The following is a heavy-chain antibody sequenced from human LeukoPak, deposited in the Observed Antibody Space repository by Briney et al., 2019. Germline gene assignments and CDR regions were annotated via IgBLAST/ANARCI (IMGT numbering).Heavy chain of an antibody. CDR1: GFTFSSYA. Sequence: PGGSLRLSCAASGFTFSSYAMSWVRQAPGKGLEWVSGVSGSGGSTFYADSVKGRFTISRDNSKNTVYLQMDSLRAEDTALYYCAKRVVRGAFDIWGQGTMVTVSS. D-gene: IGHD5/OR15-5a*01. V-gene: IGHV3-23*01. CDR2: VSGSGGST. CDR3: AKRVVRGAFDI. J-gene: IGHJ3*02.